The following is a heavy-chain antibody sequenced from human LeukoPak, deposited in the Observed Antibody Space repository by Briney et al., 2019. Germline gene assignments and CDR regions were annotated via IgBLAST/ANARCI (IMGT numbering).Heavy chain of an antibody. Sequence: SVKVSCKASGGTFSSYAISWVRQAPGQGLEWMGGIIPIYGAANYAQKFQGRVTITADVSTSTAYMELSILRSEDTAVYYCARERSSGWFGYDYWGQGTLVTVSS. D-gene: IGHD6-19*01. CDR3: ARERSSGWFGYDY. CDR1: GGTFSSYA. J-gene: IGHJ4*02. CDR2: IIPIYGAA. V-gene: IGHV1-69*13.